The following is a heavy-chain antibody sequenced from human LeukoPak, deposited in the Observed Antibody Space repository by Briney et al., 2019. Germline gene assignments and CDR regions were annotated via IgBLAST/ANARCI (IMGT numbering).Heavy chain of an antibody. CDR2: IIPIFGTA. Sequence: SVKVSCKASGGTFSSYAISWVRQAPGQGLEWMGGIIPIFGTANYAQKFQGRVTITTDESTSTTYMELSSLRSEDTAVYYCARVPGYSALGGFVYWGQGTLVTVSS. V-gene: IGHV1-69*05. D-gene: IGHD2-2*01. CDR3: ARVPGYSALGGFVY. CDR1: GGTFSSYA. J-gene: IGHJ4*02.